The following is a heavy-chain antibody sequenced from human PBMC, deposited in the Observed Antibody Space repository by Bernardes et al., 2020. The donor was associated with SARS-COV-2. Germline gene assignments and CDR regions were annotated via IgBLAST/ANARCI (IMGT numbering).Heavy chain of an antibody. Sequence: GGSLRLSCAASGFTFSNAWMNWVRQAPGKGLEWVGHIKRKTDGGTTDYAAPVKGRFTISGDDSKNTMYLQMNSLKTEDTAVYYCTTCAEIYYDSSGFSYYFDGWGQGTLVTVSS. D-gene: IGHD3-22*01. V-gene: IGHV3-15*07. CDR3: TTCAEIYYDSSGFSYYFDG. J-gene: IGHJ4*02. CDR1: GFTFSNAW. CDR2: IKRKTDGGTT.